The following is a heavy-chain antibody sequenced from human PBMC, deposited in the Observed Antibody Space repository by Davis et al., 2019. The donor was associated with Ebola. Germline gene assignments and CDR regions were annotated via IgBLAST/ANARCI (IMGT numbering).Heavy chain of an antibody. CDR3: ARVGISGYTYGYLDY. CDR1: GFTFSNAW. V-gene: IGHV3-53*01. D-gene: IGHD5-18*01. J-gene: IGHJ4*02. Sequence: GESLKISCAASGFTFSNAWMSWVRQAPGKGLEWVSVIYSGGSTYYADSVKGRFTISRDNSKNTLFLQVNSLRAEDTAVYYCARVGISGYTYGYLDYWGQGTLVTVSS. CDR2: IYSGGST.